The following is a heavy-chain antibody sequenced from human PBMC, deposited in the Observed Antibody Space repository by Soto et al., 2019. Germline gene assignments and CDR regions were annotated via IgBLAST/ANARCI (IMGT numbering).Heavy chain of an antibody. V-gene: IGHV3-23*01. D-gene: IGHD3-10*01. J-gene: IGHJ5*02. CDR2: ISGSGGST. CDR3: AKTEYDSGSPRGYGVDP. CDR1: GFTFSSYA. Sequence: EVQLLESGGGLVQPGGSLRLSCAASGFTFSSYAMNWVRQGPGKGLEWVSGISGSGGSTYYADSVKGRFTISRDNTKNTLHLRMNSLSAEETAVYYCAKTEYDSGSPRGYGVDPWGQAALATVSS.